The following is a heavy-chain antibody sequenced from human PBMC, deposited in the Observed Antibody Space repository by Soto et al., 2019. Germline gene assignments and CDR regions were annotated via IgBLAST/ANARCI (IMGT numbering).Heavy chain of an antibody. CDR3: ARDQGSSWYSYWFDL. CDR1: GYTFTSYA. D-gene: IGHD6-13*01. V-gene: IGHV1-3*01. Sequence: ASVKVSCKASGYTFTSYAMHWVRQAPGQRLEWMGWINAGNGNTKYSQKFQGRVTITRDTSASTAYMELSSLRSEYTAVYYCARDQGSSWYSYWFDLWGQGTLVTVSS. CDR2: INAGNGNT. J-gene: IGHJ5*02.